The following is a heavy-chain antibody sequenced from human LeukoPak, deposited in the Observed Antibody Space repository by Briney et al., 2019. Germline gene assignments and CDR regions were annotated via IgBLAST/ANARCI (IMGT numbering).Heavy chain of an antibody. CDR1: GGTFSSYA. CDR2: IIPILGIA. D-gene: IGHD3-22*01. J-gene: IGHJ3*02. CDR3: ARSSGPHHAFDI. V-gene: IGHV1-69*04. Sequence: GSSVKVSCKASGGTFSSYAISWVRQAPGQGLEWMGRIIPILGIANYAQKFQGRVTITADKSTSTAYMELSSLRSEDTAVYYCARSSGPHHAFDIWGQGTMVTVSS.